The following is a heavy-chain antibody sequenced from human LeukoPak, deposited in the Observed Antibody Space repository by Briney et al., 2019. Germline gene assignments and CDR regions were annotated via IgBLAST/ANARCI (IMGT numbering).Heavy chain of an antibody. Sequence: GGSLRLSCITSGFTFGDYYMSWVRQAPGRGLEWVSYIGTTTSYTNYADSVKGRFTISRDNAKNSLYLQMNSLGAEDTALYYCARGLYCSGGTCFKPLDFWGQGTLVTVSP. CDR1: GFTFGDYY. D-gene: IGHD2-15*01. CDR2: IGTTTSYT. CDR3: ARGLYCSGGTCFKPLDF. V-gene: IGHV3-11*06. J-gene: IGHJ4*02.